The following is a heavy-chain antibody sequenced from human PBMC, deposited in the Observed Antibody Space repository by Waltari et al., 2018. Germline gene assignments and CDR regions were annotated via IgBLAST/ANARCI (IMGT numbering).Heavy chain of an antibody. CDR1: RDAITEHY. CDR2: INPNGVAT. V-gene: IGHV1-2*02. J-gene: IGHJ4*02. Sequence: LLVQSGTEVMKPGASVKVSCKLSRDAITEHYIHWVRQAPGQGLEWMGWINPNGVATNSAQTFRGTITVTWDTSIITSYMEIIGLRSADTATYFCAREYCGGECRLFDYWGQGTRVIVSS. CDR3: AREYCGGECRLFDY. D-gene: IGHD2-21*01.